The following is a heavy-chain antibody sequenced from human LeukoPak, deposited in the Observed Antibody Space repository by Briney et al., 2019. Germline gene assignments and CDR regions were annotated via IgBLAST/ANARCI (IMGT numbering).Heavy chain of an antibody. CDR3: AKDLNWNDGFDY. J-gene: IGHJ4*02. Sequence: GGSLRLSRAASGFTFSSYGMHWVRQAPGKGLEWVAVIWYDGSNKYYADSVKGRFTISRDNSKNTLYLQMNSLRAEDTAVYYCAKDLNWNDGFDYWGQGTLVTVSS. CDR2: IWYDGSNK. CDR1: GFTFSSYG. V-gene: IGHV3-33*06. D-gene: IGHD1-1*01.